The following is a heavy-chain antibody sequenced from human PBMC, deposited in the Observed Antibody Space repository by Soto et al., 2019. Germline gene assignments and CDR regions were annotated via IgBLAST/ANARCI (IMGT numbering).Heavy chain of an antibody. Sequence: GGSLRLSCAASGFTFSSYSMNWVRQAPGKGLEWVSSISSSSSYIYYADSVKGRFTISRDNAKNSLYLQMNSLRAEDTAVYYCAREVLSLVVTPQNAFDIWGQGTMVTVSS. CDR1: GFTFSSYS. V-gene: IGHV3-21*01. J-gene: IGHJ3*02. CDR3: AREVLSLVVTPQNAFDI. D-gene: IGHD3-16*01. CDR2: ISSSSSYI.